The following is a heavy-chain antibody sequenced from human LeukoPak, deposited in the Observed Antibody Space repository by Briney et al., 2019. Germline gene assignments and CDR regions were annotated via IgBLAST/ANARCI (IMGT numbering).Heavy chain of an antibody. D-gene: IGHD6-13*01. V-gene: IGHV3-21*01. J-gene: IGHJ6*03. Sequence: GGSLRLSCAASGFTFSSYSMNWVRQAPGKGLEWVSSISSSSSYIYYADSVKGRFTISRDNAKNSLYLQMNSLRAEDTAVYYCARGGGEQQPTYYYYYYMDVWGKGTAVTVSS. CDR1: GFTFSSYS. CDR2: ISSSSSYI. CDR3: ARGGGEQQPTYYYYYYMDV.